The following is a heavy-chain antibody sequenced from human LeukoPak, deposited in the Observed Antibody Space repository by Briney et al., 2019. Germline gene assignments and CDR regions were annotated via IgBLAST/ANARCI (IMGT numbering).Heavy chain of an antibody. J-gene: IGHJ2*01. V-gene: IGHV4-30-4*08. Sequence: PSQTLSPTCTVSGGSISSGDYYWSWIRQPPGKGLEWIGYIYYSGSTYYNPSLKSRVTISVDTSKNQFSLKLSSVTAADTAVYYCARDSSIAARPPRYFDLWGRGTLVTVSS. CDR2: IYYSGST. CDR1: GGSISSGDYY. CDR3: ARDSSIAARPPRYFDL. D-gene: IGHD6-6*01.